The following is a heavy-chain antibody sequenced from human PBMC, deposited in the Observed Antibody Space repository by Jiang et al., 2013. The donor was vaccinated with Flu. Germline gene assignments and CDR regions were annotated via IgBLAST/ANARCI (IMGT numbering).Heavy chain of an antibody. J-gene: IGHJ4*02. CDR2: ISFDGDTK. CDR1: GFTFNIYG. D-gene: IGHD2-21*01. CDR3: AKDLTVFXGGDCQLFDY. Sequence: VQLLESGGGVVQPGRSLRLSCAASGFTFNIYGMHWVRQAPGKGLEWVAVISFDGDTKNYADSVKGRFTISRDNSKNTLDLQMNSLRPEDTAVYYCAKDLTVFXGGDCQLFDYWGQGTLVTASS. V-gene: IGHV3-30*18.